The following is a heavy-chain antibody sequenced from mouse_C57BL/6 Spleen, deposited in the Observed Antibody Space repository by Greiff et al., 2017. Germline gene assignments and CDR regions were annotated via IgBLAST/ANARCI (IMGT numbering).Heavy chain of an antibody. CDR2: INPYNGDT. D-gene: IGHD6-1*01. J-gene: IGHJ4*01. CDR3: ARARTSPFYAMDY. Sequence: EVQLQQSGPELVKPGDSVKISCKASGYSFTGYFMNWVMQSHGKSLEWIGRINPYNGDTFYNQKFKGKATLTVDKSSSTAHMELRSLTSEDSAVYYCARARTSPFYAMDYWGQGTSVTVSS. CDR1: GYSFTGYF. V-gene: IGHV1-20*01.